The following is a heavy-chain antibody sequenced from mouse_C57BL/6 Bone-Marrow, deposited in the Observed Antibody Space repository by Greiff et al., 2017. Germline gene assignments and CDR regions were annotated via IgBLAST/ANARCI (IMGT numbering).Heavy chain of an antibody. CDR3: ARNTYCSNSLYAMDY. D-gene: IGHD2-5*01. CDR2: IWGGGST. J-gene: IGHJ4*01. Sequence: VQLQQSGPGLVQPSQSLSITCTVSGFSLTSYGVHWVRQSPGKGLEWLGVIWGGGSTDYNAAFISRLSISKDNSKSQVFFKKNSLQADDTAIYDCARNTYCSNSLYAMDYWGQGTAVTVSS. V-gene: IGHV2-2*01. CDR1: GFSLTSYG.